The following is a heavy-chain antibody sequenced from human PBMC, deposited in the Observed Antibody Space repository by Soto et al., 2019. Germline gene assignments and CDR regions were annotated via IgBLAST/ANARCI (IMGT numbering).Heavy chain of an antibody. D-gene: IGHD3-22*01. CDR2: ISGTSQYI. V-gene: IGHV3-21*01. CDR1: GFAFSSYN. Sequence: GGSLRLSCEASGFAFSSYNMHWVRQAPGKGLEWVSSISGTSQYISYADSVKGRFTISRDNAKNSLYLQMNSLRAEDTAVYYCAKGIPYYDSSGYFDYWGQGTLVTVSS. J-gene: IGHJ4*02. CDR3: AKGIPYYDSSGYFDY.